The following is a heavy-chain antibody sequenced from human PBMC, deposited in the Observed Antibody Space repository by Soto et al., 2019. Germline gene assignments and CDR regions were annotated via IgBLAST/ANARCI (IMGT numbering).Heavy chain of an antibody. CDR3: AKGGSAALIAPSGRDNWFDP. J-gene: IGHJ5*02. V-gene: IGHV3-9*01. CDR2: ITWNGGTI. CDR1: GFAFDDYV. Sequence: PGGSLRLSCAASGFAFDDYVMHWVRQPPGRGLEWVSGITWNGGTIRYVDSEKGRFTISRDNAENSLYLQMNSLRPEDTAVYYCAKGGSAALIAPSGRDNWFDPWGQGTQVTVSS. D-gene: IGHD6-13*01.